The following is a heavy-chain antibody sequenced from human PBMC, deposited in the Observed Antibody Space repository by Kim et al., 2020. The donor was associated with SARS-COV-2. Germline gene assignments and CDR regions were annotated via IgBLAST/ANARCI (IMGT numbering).Heavy chain of an antibody. V-gene: IGHV4-39*02. D-gene: IGHD3-16*02. J-gene: IGHJ6*04. CDR3: AREYRYDYIWGSYHDV. Sequence: SLKSRVTISVDTSKNQFSLKLSSVTAADTAVYYCAREYRYDYIWGSYHDVWGKGTTVTVSS.